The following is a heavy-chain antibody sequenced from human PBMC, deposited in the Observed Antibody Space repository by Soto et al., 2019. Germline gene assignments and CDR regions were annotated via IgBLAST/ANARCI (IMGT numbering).Heavy chain of an antibody. J-gene: IGHJ3*01. CDR2: IYYNGRS. V-gene: IGHV4-59*11. CDR3: SRQPKTLQMEDSFDV. D-gene: IGHD1-1*01. CDR1: GGSFSTHS. Sequence: QVQLQESGPGLLKPSETLSLTCTVSGGSFSTHSWNWIRRPPGKGLEWLGSIYYNGRSSYNSSLTSRLTMSMDTSRVQFSLELTSVTAADTAVYFCSRQPKTLQMEDSFDVWGQGTVVTVSS.